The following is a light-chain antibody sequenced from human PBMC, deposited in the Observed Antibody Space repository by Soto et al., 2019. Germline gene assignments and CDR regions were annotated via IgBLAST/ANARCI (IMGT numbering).Light chain of an antibody. Sequence: EIVLTQSPGTLSLSPGERATLSCRASQTISNTFLAWYQQRPGQAPRLLIYGASTRATGIPARFSGSGSGTEFTLTISSLQSEDFAVYYCQEYNNWHPVTFGGGTKVDIK. J-gene: IGKJ4*01. CDR1: QTISNT. CDR3: QEYNNWHPVT. V-gene: IGKV3-15*01. CDR2: GAS.